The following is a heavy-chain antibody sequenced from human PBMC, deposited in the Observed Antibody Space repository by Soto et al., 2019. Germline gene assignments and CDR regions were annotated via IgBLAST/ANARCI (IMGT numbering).Heavy chain of an antibody. D-gene: IGHD1-26*01. CDR2: MNPNSGNT. CDR3: ARGGRYDPYYYYYGMDV. Sequence: GPSVKVACKASGYTFTSYDINWVRQATGQGLEWMGWMNPNSGNTGYAQKFQGRVTMTRNTSISTAYMELSSLRSEDTAVYYCARGGRYDPYYYYYGMDVWGQGTTVTVSS. CDR1: GYTFTSYD. J-gene: IGHJ6*02. V-gene: IGHV1-8*01.